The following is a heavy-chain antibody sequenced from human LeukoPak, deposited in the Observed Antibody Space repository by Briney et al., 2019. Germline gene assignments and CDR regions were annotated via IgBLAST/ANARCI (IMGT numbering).Heavy chain of an antibody. CDR3: ARVGDGYNYDY. V-gene: IGHV3-30*04. D-gene: IGHD5-24*01. J-gene: IGHJ4*02. Sequence: GGSLRLSCAASGFTFSSYAMHWVRQAPGKGLEWVAVISYDGSNKYYADSVKGRFTISRDNSKNTLYLQMNSLRAEDTAVYYCARVGDGYNYDYWGQGTLVTVSS. CDR2: ISYDGSNK. CDR1: GFTFSSYA.